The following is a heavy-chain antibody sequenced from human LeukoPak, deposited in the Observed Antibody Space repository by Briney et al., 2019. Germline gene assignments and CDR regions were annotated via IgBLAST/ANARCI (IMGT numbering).Heavy chain of an antibody. J-gene: IGHJ4*02. CDR1: GFNFGRNI. CDR2: FAWDESAI. V-gene: IGHV3-7*01. CDR3: VTEFWYRFDY. Sequence: GGSLKFSCLTPGFNFGRNIMAWFRKAPGKGLEWLATFAWDESAIEYADSVRGRFTISRDNAKNSVHLQMTGLRAEDTAVYFCVTEFWYRFDYWGQGLLVTVSS. D-gene: IGHD3-3*01.